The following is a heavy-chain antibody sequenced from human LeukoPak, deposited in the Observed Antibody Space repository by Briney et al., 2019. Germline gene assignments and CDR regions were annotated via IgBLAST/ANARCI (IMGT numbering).Heavy chain of an antibody. Sequence: ASVKVSCKASVYPFTRYGIIWVRQAPGQGLEWMGWSSGYNGNTKNAQKLQGRVTMTTDTSTSTAYMELRSPRSDDTAVYYCARVGDRNTPKYWGQGTLVTVSS. V-gene: IGHV1-18*01. D-gene: IGHD1-26*01. CDR2: SSGYNGNT. CDR3: ARVGDRNTPKY. J-gene: IGHJ4*02. CDR1: VYPFTRYG.